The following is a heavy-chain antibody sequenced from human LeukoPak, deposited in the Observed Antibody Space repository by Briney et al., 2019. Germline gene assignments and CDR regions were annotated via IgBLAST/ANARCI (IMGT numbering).Heavy chain of an antibody. CDR3: ARTNPWELKYYFDY. D-gene: IGHD1-7*01. CDR2: INPNSGGT. CDR1: GYTFTDYY. Sequence: PLASVKVSCKASGYTFTDYYMHWVRQAPGQGLEWMGWINPNSGGTNYAQKFQGRVTMTRDTSISTAYMELSRLRSDDTAVYYCARTNPWELKYYFDYWGQGTLVTVSS. V-gene: IGHV1-2*02. J-gene: IGHJ4*02.